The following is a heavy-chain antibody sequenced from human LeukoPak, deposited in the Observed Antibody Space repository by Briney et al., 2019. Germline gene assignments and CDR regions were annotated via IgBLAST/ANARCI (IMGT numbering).Heavy chain of an antibody. CDR1: GGSFSGYY. CDR3: ARFVVRYDFWSGSQLFDA. D-gene: IGHD3-3*01. CDR2: INHSGST. J-gene: IGHJ5*02. V-gene: IGHV4-34*01. Sequence: SETLSITCAVYGGSFSGYYWSWIRQPPGKGLEWMGEINHSGSTNYNPSLKSRVTISVDTSKDQFSLKLSSVTAADTAVYYCARFVVRYDFWSGSQLFDAWGQGTLVTVSS.